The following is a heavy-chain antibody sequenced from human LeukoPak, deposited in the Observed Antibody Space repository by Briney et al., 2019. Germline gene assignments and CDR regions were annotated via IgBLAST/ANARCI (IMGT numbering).Heavy chain of an antibody. V-gene: IGHV3-11*01. CDR2: ISSSGSTI. J-gene: IGHJ3*01. CDR3: AREDAVSSDDAFDL. Sequence: GGSLRLSCAASGFTFSDYYMSWIRQAPGKGLEWVSYISSSGSTIYYADSVKGRFTISRDNAKNSLYLQMNSLRAEDTATYYCAREDAVSSDDAFDLWGQGTMVTVS. CDR1: GFTFSDYY. D-gene: IGHD6-19*01.